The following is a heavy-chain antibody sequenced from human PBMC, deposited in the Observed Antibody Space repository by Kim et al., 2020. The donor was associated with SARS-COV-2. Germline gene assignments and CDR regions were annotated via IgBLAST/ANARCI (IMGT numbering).Heavy chain of an antibody. Sequence: SETLSLTCTVSGGSISSYYWSWIRQPPGKGLEWIGYIYYSGSTNYNPSLKSRVTISVDTSKNQFSLKLSSVTAADTAVYYCARESPGGYVDFVDYLGQGT. CDR2: IYYSGST. CDR3: ARESPGGYVDFVDY. CDR1: GGSISSYY. D-gene: IGHD4-17*01. J-gene: IGHJ4*02. V-gene: IGHV4-59*01.